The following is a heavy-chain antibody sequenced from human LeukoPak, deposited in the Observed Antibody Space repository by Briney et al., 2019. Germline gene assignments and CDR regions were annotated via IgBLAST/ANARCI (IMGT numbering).Heavy chain of an antibody. CDR2: VHHSGTT. D-gene: IGHD2-2*01. J-gene: IGHJ4*02. CDR1: GGSFTAFY. V-gene: IGHV4-34*01. Sequence: PSETLSLTCTVYGGSFTAFYWSWIRQPPGKGLEWVGEVHHSGTTNYNPSLKSRVTLSVDTSKNQFSLRLSSVTAADTAIYYCARGAYCSSINCYGFDYWGQGTQVTASS. CDR3: ARGAYCSSINCYGFDY.